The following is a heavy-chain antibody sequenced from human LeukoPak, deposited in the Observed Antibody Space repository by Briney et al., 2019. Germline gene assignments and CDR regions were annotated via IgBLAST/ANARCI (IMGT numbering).Heavy chain of an antibody. CDR1: GFTFSNYW. J-gene: IGHJ4*02. CDR3: ARAPGNRNLDY. V-gene: IGHV3-7*01. Sequence: GGSLRLSCAASGFTFSNYWMSWVRQAPGRGLEWVANIKQDGSEKYYVDSVKGRFIISRDNAKNSLYLQMNNLRAEDTAVYYCARAPGNRNLDYWGQGTLVTVSS. CDR2: IKQDGSEK.